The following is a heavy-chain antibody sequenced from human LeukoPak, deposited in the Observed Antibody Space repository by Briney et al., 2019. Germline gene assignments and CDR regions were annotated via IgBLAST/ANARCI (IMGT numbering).Heavy chain of an antibody. CDR2: IYYSGST. CDR1: GGSISSSSYY. V-gene: IGHV4-39*07. Sequence: SETLSLTCTVSGGSISSSSYYWGWIRQPPVKGLEWIGSIYYSGSTYYNPSLKSRVTISVDTSKNQFSLKLSSVTAADTAVYYCARDPPGVGVVIGDAFDIWGQGTMVTVSS. D-gene: IGHD4-23*01. J-gene: IGHJ3*02. CDR3: ARDPPGVGVVIGDAFDI.